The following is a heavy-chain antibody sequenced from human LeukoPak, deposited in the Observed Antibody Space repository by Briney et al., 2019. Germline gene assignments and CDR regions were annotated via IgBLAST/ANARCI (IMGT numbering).Heavy chain of an antibody. CDR2: ISGSGGST. CDR1: GFTFSSYA. Sequence: GGSLRLSCAASGFTFSSYAMSWVRQAPGKGLEWVSAISGSGGSTYFADSVKGRFTISRDNAKNSLYLQMNSLRAEDTAVYYCARAGARFRRDAFDIWGQGTMVTVSS. J-gene: IGHJ3*02. V-gene: IGHV3-23*01. D-gene: IGHD1-14*01. CDR3: ARAGARFRRDAFDI.